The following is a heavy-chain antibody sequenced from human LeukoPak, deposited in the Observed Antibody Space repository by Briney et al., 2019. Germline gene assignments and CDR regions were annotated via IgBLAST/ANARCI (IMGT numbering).Heavy chain of an antibody. V-gene: IGHV3-48*03. CDR1: GFTFSNYE. D-gene: IGHD3-3*01. Sequence: PGGSLRLSCAASGFTFSNYEMDWVRQAPGKGLGWVSYISSIGSTIYYADSVKGRFTISRDNAKNSLYLQMNSLRAEDTAVYYCARDSSRFLEWTNAIDYWGQGTLVTVSS. CDR3: ARDSSRFLEWTNAIDY. CDR2: ISSIGSTI. J-gene: IGHJ4*02.